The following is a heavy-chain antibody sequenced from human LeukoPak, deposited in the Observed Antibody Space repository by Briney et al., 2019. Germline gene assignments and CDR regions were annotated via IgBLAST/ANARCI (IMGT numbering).Heavy chain of an antibody. V-gene: IGHV3-23*01. CDR1: GFTFSTCA. CDR2: ISVSGAGS. D-gene: IGHD3-22*01. Sequence: GGSLRLSCAASGFTFSTCAMSWVRQAPGKGLEWVSSISVSGAGSYYADSVKGRFTISRDNSRNTLYLQMNSLRAEDTAVYYCAKGYGSSVRVPNFDYWGQGTLVTVSS. CDR3: AKGYGSSVRVPNFDY. J-gene: IGHJ4*02.